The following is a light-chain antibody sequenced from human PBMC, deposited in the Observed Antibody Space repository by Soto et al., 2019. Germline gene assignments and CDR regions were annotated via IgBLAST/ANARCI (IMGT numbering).Light chain of an antibody. CDR3: QQYGSSPSWT. Sequence: EIVLTQSPGTLSLSPGERATLSCRASQSVSSSYLAWYQQKPGQAPRLLIYGASSRATGIPDRFSGSGSGTDFTLTISRLEPEDFAVYYGQQYGSSPSWTVGQGTKVDIK. CDR1: QSVSSSY. V-gene: IGKV3-20*01. J-gene: IGKJ1*01. CDR2: GAS.